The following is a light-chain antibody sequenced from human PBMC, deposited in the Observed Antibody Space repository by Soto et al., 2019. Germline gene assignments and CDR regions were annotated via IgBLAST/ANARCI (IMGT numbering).Light chain of an antibody. J-gene: IGKJ1*01. CDR3: QQYNNWPPT. CDR2: GAS. CDR1: QSVSSN. V-gene: IGKV3-15*01. Sequence: EIVMTPSPATLSVSPVERATLSCRASQSVSSNLAWYQQKPGPAPRLLIYGASTRATGIPARFSGSGSGTEFTLTISSLQSEDFAVYYCQQYNNWPPTFGQGTKVE.